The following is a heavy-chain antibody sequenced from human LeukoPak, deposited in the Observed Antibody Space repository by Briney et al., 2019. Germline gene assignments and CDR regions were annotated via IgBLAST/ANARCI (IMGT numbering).Heavy chain of an antibody. V-gene: IGHV4-59*08. CDR2: IYYSGST. D-gene: IGHD3-22*01. Sequence: PSQTLSLTCTVSGGSISSYYWSWIRQPPGKGLEWIGYIYYSGSTNYNPSLKSRVTISVDTSKNQFSLKLSSVTAADTAVYYCASFPHPYYYDNLGWGQGTLVTVSS. CDR3: ASFPHPYYYDNLG. J-gene: IGHJ4*02. CDR1: GGSISSYY.